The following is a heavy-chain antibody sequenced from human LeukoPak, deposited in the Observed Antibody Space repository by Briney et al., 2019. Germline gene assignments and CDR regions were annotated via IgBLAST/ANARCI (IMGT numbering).Heavy chain of an antibody. CDR1: EFTFSSYN. V-gene: IGHV3-21*01. D-gene: IGHD3-9*01. J-gene: IGHJ4*02. Sequence: PGGSLRLSCAASEFTFSSYNMNWVRQAPGKGLEWVSSISSSSDYIYYADSVKGRFTISRDNAKNSLYLQMKSLRAENTAVYYCAKARYFDWLDDYWGQGTLVTVSS. CDR2: ISSSSDYI. CDR3: AKARYFDWLDDY.